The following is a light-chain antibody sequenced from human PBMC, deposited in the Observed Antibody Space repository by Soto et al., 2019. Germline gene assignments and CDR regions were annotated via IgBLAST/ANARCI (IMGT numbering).Light chain of an antibody. CDR3: QSYDSGLGGYVI. J-gene: IGLJ2*01. Sequence: QSVLTQPPSVSGAPGQRVTISCTGSSSNIGAGYVVHWYQQLPGAAPKLLIFSDDNRPSGVPDRFSGSKSGTSASLAITGLQAEDEADYYCQSYDSGLGGYVIFGGGTKLTVL. V-gene: IGLV1-40*01. CDR1: SSNIGAGYV. CDR2: SDD.